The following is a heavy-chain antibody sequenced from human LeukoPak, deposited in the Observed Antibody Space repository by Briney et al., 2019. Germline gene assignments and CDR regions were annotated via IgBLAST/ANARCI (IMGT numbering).Heavy chain of an antibody. D-gene: IGHD2-21*02. CDR3: ATVPVRLTAILRYFDY. CDR2: FDPEDGET. CDR1: GYTLTELS. J-gene: IGHJ4*02. V-gene: IGHV1-24*01. Sequence: GSVKVSCKVSGYTLTELSMYWVRQAPGKGLEWIGGFDPEDGETIYAQKFQGRVTMTEDTSTDTAYMELSSLRSEDTAVYYCATVPVRLTAILRYFDYWGQGTLVTVSS.